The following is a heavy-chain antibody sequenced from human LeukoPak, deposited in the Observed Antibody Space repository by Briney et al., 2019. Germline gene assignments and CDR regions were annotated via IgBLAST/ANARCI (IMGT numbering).Heavy chain of an antibody. CDR3: AKSDTAMATGYFDY. J-gene: IGHJ4*02. CDR1: GFTFSSYG. D-gene: IGHD5-18*01. CDR2: IWYDGSNK. V-gene: IGHV3-33*06. Sequence: PGGSLRLSCAASGFTFSSYGMHWVRQAPGKGLEWVAVIWYDGSNKYYADSVKGRFTISRDNSKNTLYLQMNSLRAEDTAVYYCAKSDTAMATGYFDYWGQGTLVTVSS.